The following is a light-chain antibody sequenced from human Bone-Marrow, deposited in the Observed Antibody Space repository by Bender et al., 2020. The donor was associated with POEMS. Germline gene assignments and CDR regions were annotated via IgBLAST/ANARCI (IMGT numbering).Light chain of an antibody. CDR3: SSYAGTNTMI. J-gene: IGLJ2*01. CDR2: EGI. CDR1: SSDVGSYNL. Sequence: QSALTQPASVSASPGQSITISCTGTSSDVGSYNLVSWYQQHPSKAPKLIIYEGIRRPSGVSHRFSGSRSANTASLTISGLKAEDESDYYCSSYAGTNTMIFGGGTKLTVL. V-gene: IGLV2-23*01.